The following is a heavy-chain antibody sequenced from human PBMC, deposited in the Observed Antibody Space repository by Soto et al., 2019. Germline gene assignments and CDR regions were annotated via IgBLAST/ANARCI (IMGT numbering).Heavy chain of an antibody. Sequence: QVQLVQSGAEVKKPGSSVKVSCKASGDTFSFYSINWVRQAPGLGLEWMGRINPILRMSNYAQRFQGRVTMTADKSTTTASMELSRLSSEDTAMDYCAGSSGSGYRAFDYWGQGALVTVSS. V-gene: IGHV1-69*02. CDR3: AGSSGSGYRAFDY. CDR2: INPILRMS. CDR1: GDTFSFYS. D-gene: IGHD3-10*01. J-gene: IGHJ4*02.